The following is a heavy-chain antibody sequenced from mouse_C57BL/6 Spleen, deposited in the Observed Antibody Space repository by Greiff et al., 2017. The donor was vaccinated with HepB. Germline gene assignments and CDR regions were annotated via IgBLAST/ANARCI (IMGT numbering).Heavy chain of an antibody. CDR1: GYAFSSSW. Sequence: VQLQQSGPELVKPGASVKISCKASGYAFSSSWMNWVKQRPGKGLEWIGRIYPGDGDTNYNGKFKGKATLTADKSSSTAYMQLSSLTSEDSAVYFCARSRAAQATGWFAYWGQGTLVTVSA. CDR3: ARSRAAQATGWFAY. CDR2: IYPGDGDT. D-gene: IGHD3-2*02. J-gene: IGHJ3*01. V-gene: IGHV1-82*01.